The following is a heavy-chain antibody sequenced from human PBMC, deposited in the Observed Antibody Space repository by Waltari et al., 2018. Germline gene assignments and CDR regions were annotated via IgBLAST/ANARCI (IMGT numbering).Heavy chain of an antibody. CDR1: GFSFSSYW. D-gene: IGHD6-6*01. CDR3: ARASYSTSLPMGY. V-gene: IGHV3-74*01. J-gene: IGHJ4*02. CDR2: INVDGGYT. Sequence: EVQLVESGGGLVQPGGSLRLSCAASGFSFSSYWMHWVRQAPGKGLVWVSNINVDGGYTSYAASVNGLFTFSRDNVKSTLYLQIISLRAEYTVVYYCARASYSTSLPMGYWGQGTLVTVSS.